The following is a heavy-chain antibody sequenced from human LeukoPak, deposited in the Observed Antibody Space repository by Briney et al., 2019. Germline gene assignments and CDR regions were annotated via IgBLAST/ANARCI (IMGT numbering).Heavy chain of an antibody. CDR1: GFTFSGYW. Sequence: GGSLRLSCAASGFTFSGYWMSWVRQAPGKGLEWVANIKQDGSEKYYVDSVKGRFTISRDNAENSLYLQMNSLRAEDTAVYYCARRGSRFDYWGQGTLVTVSS. V-gene: IGHV3-7*01. J-gene: IGHJ4*02. CDR2: IKQDGSEK. CDR3: ARRGSRFDY. D-gene: IGHD1-26*01.